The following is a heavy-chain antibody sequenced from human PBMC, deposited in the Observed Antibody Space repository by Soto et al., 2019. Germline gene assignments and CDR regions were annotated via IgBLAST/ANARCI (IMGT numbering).Heavy chain of an antibody. CDR2: IIPILGLA. D-gene: IGHD2-2*01. V-gene: IGHV1-69*02. Sequence: ASVKVSCKASGGTFSSYTISWVRQAPGQGLEWMGRIIPILGLANYAQRFQGRVTITADKSTSTAYMELSSLRSEDTAVYYCARASRLGYCSSSSCYDALDIWGQGTMVTVSS. J-gene: IGHJ3*02. CDR3: ARASRLGYCSSSSCYDALDI. CDR1: GGTFSSYT.